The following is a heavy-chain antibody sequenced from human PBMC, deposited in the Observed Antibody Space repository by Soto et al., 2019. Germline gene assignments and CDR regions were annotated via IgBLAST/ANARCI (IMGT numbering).Heavy chain of an antibody. CDR1: GFTFSSYA. V-gene: IGHV3-23*01. CDR3: SNHGTRYYDFWSGDTDAFDI. J-gene: IGHJ3*02. D-gene: IGHD3-3*01. CDR2: ISGSGGST. Sequence: PGGSLRLSCAASGFTFSSYAMSWVRQAPGKGLEWVSAISGSGGSTYYADSVKGRFTISRDNSKNTLYMQMNSLRDEETAVYYCSNHGTRYYDFWSGDTDAFDIWGQGTMVTVSS.